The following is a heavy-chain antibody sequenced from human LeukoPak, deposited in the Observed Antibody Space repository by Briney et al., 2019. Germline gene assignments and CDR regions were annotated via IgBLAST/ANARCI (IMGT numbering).Heavy chain of an antibody. CDR3: ARDMGYGSGWYPFSSYFDY. J-gene: IGHJ4*02. D-gene: IGHD6-19*01. CDR2: INPNSGGT. Sequence: ASVKVSCKASGYTFTGYYMHWVRQAPGQGLEWMGWINPNSGGTNYAQKFQGRVTMTRDTSISTAYMELSRLRSDDTAVYYCARDMGYGSGWYPFSSYFDYWGQGTLVTVSS. V-gene: IGHV1-2*02. CDR1: GYTFTGYY.